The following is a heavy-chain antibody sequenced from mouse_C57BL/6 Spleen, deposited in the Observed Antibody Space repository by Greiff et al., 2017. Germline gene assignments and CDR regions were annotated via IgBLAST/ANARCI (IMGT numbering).Heavy chain of an antibody. V-gene: IGHV6-3*01. CDR3: TGRDGYYGY. D-gene: IGHD2-3*01. J-gene: IGHJ2*01. CDR1: GFTFSNYW. Sequence: DVKLVESGGGLVQPGGSMKLSCVASGFTFSNYWMNWVRQSPEKGLEWVAQIRLKSDNYATHYAESVKGRFTISRDDSKSSVYLQMNNLRAEDTGIYYCTGRDGYYGYWGQGTTLTVSS. CDR2: IRLKSDNYAT.